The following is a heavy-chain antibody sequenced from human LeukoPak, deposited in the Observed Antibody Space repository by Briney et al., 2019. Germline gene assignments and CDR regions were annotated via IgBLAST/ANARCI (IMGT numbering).Heavy chain of an antibody. CDR1: GGSISSSSYY. CDR3: ARHEELLRNFDY. CDR2: IYYSGST. D-gene: IGHD1-26*01. J-gene: IGHJ4*02. Sequence: SETLSLTCTVSGGSISSSSYYWGWIRQPPGKGLEWIGSIYYSGSTYYNPSLKSRVTISVDTSKNQFSLKLSSVTAADTAVYYCARHEELLRNFDYWGQGTLVTVAS. V-gene: IGHV4-39*01.